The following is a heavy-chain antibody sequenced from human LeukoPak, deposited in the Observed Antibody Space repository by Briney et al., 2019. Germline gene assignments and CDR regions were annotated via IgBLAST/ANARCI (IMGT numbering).Heavy chain of an antibody. D-gene: IGHD4-23*01. V-gene: IGHV3-49*04. CDR2: IRSKAYGGTT. J-gene: IGHJ1*01. CDR1: GFTFGNYA. CDR3: TFDYGGNTGYFQH. Sequence: GESLKISCTASGFTFGNYAMSWVRQAPGKGLEWVGFIRSKAYGGTTEYAASVKGRFTISRDDSKSIAYLQMNSLKTEDTAVYYCTFDYGGNTGYFQHWGQGTLVTVSS.